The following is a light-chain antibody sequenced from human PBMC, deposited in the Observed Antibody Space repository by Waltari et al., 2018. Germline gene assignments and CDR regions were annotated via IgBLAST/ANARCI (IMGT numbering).Light chain of an antibody. CDR3: MQGIHPPRT. J-gene: IGKJ3*01. CDR1: HSLTHGDGITF. Sequence: IVMTQTPLSPSVTPGQPASMSFKASHSLTHGDGITFLYWYLHKPGQSPHLLINEVSSRFSGVPDRFSGSGSGTDFTLTISRVEAEDVGVYYCMQGIHPPRTFGPGTKVDIK. CDR2: EVS. V-gene: IGKV2-29*02.